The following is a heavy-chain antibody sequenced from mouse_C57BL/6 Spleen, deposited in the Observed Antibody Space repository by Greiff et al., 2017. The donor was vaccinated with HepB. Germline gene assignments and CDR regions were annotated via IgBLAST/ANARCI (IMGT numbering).Heavy chain of an antibody. J-gene: IGHJ3*01. D-gene: IGHD1-1*02. CDR3: ARRRLWGFAY. CDR1: GYTFTDYN. CDR2: INPNNGGT. V-gene: IGHV1-18*01. Sequence: VQLKQSGPELVKPGASVKIPCKASGYTFTDYNMDWVKQSHGKSLEWIGDINPNNGGTIYNQKFKGKATLTVDKSSSTAYMELRSLTSEDTAVYYCARRRLWGFAYWGQGTLVTVSA.